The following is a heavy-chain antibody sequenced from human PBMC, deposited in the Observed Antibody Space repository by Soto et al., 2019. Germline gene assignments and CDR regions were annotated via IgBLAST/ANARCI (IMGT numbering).Heavy chain of an antibody. CDR2: IKSKTDGGTT. CDR1: GFTFSNAW. D-gene: IGHD2-15*01. V-gene: IGHV3-15*01. J-gene: IGHJ5*02. Sequence: EVQLVESGGGLVKPGGSLRLSCAASGFTFSNAWMSWVRQAPGKGLEWVGRIKSKTDGGTTDYAAPVKGTFTISRDDSKDTLNLQMNSLKTEDTAAYYCTTGGSGVGVVAATTRTLVNWCDPWGQGTLVTVSS. CDR3: TTGGSGVGVVAATTRTLVNWCDP.